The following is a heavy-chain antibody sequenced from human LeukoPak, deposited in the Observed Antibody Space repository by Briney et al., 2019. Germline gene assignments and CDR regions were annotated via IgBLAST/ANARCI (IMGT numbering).Heavy chain of an antibody. D-gene: IGHD6-13*01. Sequence: ASVKVSFKASGYTFTSYYIHWVRQAPGQGLEWMGIINPRFGSSRYAQKFQGRVTMTRDTSTSTVYMELSSLRSEDTAVYYGAREATSRLVPASAGKDFDYWGQGTLVTVSS. CDR2: INPRFGSS. CDR1: GYTFTSYY. CDR3: AREATSRLVPASAGKDFDY. J-gene: IGHJ4*02. V-gene: IGHV1-46*01.